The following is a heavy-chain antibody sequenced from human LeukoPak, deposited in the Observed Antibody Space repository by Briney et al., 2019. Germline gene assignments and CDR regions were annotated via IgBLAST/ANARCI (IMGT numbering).Heavy chain of an antibody. J-gene: IGHJ4*02. D-gene: IGHD1-26*01. Sequence: GGSLRLSCAASGFTFSSYAMNWVRQAPGKGLEWVSSITDSGDGTYYADSVKGRFTISRDDSKNTLYLQMNSLRAEDTALYYCAKDSPVATWWGQGTLVTVSS. CDR2: ITDSGDGT. CDR1: GFTFSSYA. V-gene: IGHV3-23*01. CDR3: AKDSPVATW.